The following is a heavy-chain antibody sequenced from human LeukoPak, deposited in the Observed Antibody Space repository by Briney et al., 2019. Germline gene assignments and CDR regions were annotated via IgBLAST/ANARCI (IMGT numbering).Heavy chain of an antibody. V-gene: IGHV1-18*01. D-gene: IGHD3-10*01. CDR2: ISAYNGNT. CDR1: GYTFTSYG. J-gene: IGHJ4*02. Sequence: GASVKVSCKASGYTFTSYGISWVRQAPGQGLEWMGWISAYNGNTNYAQKLQGRVTMTTDTSTSTAYMELRSLRSDDTAVYYCARDVLSQNYYYGPGSYLDYWGQGTLVTVSS. CDR3: ARDVLSQNYYYGPGSYLDY.